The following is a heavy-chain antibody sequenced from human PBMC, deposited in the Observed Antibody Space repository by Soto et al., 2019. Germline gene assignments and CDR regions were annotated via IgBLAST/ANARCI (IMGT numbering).Heavy chain of an antibody. CDR2: ISSRSTYI. Sequence: PGGSLRLSCVASGFTFSDYSMNWVRQAPGKGLEWVSSISSRSTYIYYADSVKGRFSISRDNAKNSLYLQMNSLRAEDTAVYYCASSLAPAANRVDYWGQGTLITVSS. CDR1: GFTFSDYS. J-gene: IGHJ4*02. V-gene: IGHV3-21*01. CDR3: ASSLAPAANRVDY. D-gene: IGHD2-2*01.